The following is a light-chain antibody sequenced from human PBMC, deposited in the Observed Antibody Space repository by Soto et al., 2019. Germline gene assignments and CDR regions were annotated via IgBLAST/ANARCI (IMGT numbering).Light chain of an antibody. CDR3: EAWDDSLNVL. Sequence: QSVLTQPPSASGTPGQRVTISCSGSSSNIGSNTVNWYQQLPGTAPKLLIYSNNQRPSGVPDRFSGSKSGTSASLAISGLQAEDEADYDCEAWDDSLNVLFGGGTKLTVL. J-gene: IGLJ2*01. CDR1: SSNIGSNT. CDR2: SNN. V-gene: IGLV1-44*01.